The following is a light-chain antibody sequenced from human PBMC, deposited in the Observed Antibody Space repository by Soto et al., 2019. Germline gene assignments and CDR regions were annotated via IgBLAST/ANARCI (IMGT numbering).Light chain of an antibody. V-gene: IGLV1-40*01. CDR1: SSNIGAGYD. Sequence: QSVLTQPPSVSGAPGQRVTIFCTGRSSNIGAGYDVHWYQQLPGTAPKLLIYDNTNRPSGVPDRFSGSKSGTSASLAITGLHAEDEADYYCQSYDISLSGSRVCGTGTKLHVL. CDR2: DNT. J-gene: IGLJ1*01. CDR3: QSYDISLSGSRV.